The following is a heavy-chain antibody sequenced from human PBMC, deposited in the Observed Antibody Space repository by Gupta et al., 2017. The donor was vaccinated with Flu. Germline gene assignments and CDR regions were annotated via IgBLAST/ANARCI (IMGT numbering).Heavy chain of an antibody. CDR3: ARLGKFSRGQAQ. D-gene: IGHD2-15*01. V-gene: IGHV4-39*01. CDR2: IDYSGGT. Sequence: QLQLQESGPGLVKPSETLSLTCIVSGGSISSSYYWGWIRQPPGKGLEWIGSIDYSGGTYYNPSLKNRLTISVDTSKNQFSLKLSSVTAADTAVYYCARLGKFSRGQAQWGQGTLVIVSS. J-gene: IGHJ4*02. CDR1: GGSISSSYY.